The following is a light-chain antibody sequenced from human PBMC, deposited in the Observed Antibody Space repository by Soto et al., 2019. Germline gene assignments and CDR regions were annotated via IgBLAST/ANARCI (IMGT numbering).Light chain of an antibody. V-gene: IGLV2-14*03. CDR1: SSDVGGYNY. CDR3: CSYTSSSAPYV. J-gene: IGLJ1*01. Sequence: QSALTQPASVSGSPGQSITISCTGTSSDVGGYNYVSWYQQHPGKAPKRMIYDVSNRPSGVSNRFSGYKSGNTASLTISGLQAEDEADYYCCSYTSSSAPYVFGTGTKLTVL. CDR2: DVS.